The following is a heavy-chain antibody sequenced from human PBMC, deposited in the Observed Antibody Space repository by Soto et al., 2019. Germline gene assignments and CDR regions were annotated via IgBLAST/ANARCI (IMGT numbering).Heavy chain of an antibody. Sequence: ASVKGSCKASGYTFTSYYMHWVRQAPGQGLEWMGIINPSGGSTSYAQKFQGRVTMTRDTSTSTVYMEPSSLRSEDTAVYYCGPGIAAAGIGYWGQGTLVTVSS. CDR1: GYTFTSYY. J-gene: IGHJ4*02. V-gene: IGHV1-46*01. CDR3: GPGIAAAGIGY. CDR2: INPSGGST. D-gene: IGHD6-13*01.